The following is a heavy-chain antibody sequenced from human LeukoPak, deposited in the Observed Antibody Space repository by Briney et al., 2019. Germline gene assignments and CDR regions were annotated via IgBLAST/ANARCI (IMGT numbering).Heavy chain of an antibody. D-gene: IGHD3-22*01. Sequence: SETLSLTCTVSGGSISGSNYYWGWIRRPPGKGLEWIGSIYYNGDTYYNPSLKSRVTISVDTSKNQFSLKLSSVTAADTAVYYCARDQGGYDSSGYLGYWGQGTLVTVSS. CDR1: GGSISGSNYY. CDR2: IYYNGDT. J-gene: IGHJ4*02. CDR3: ARDQGGYDSSGYLGY. V-gene: IGHV4-39*07.